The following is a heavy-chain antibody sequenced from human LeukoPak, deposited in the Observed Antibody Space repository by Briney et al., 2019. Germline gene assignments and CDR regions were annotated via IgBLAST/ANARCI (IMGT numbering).Heavy chain of an antibody. D-gene: IGHD3-10*01. CDR1: GFTVSSYY. Sequence: GGSLRLSCAASGFTVSSYYMSWVRQAPGKGLEWVSVIYSGSSTYYADSVKGRFTISRDNSKNTLYLQMNSLRAEDTAVYYCARGGSGRSFDYWGQGTLVTVSS. CDR3: ARGGSGRSFDY. V-gene: IGHV3-66*01. CDR2: IYSGSST. J-gene: IGHJ4*02.